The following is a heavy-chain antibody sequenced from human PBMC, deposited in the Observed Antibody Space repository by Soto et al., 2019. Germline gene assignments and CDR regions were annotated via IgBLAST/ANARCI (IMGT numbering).Heavy chain of an antibody. CDR1: DGSISSYY. CDR2: IYYSGST. J-gene: IGHJ6*02. CDR3: ARVTLGYCSGGSCYSAYYYGLDV. V-gene: IGHV4-59*01. D-gene: IGHD2-15*01. Sequence: SETLSLTCTVSDGSISSYYWSWIRQPPGKGLEWIGYIYYSGSTNYNPSLKSRVTISVDTSKNQFSLKLSSVTAADTAVYYCARVTLGYCSGGSCYSAYYYGLDVWGQGTTVTVSS.